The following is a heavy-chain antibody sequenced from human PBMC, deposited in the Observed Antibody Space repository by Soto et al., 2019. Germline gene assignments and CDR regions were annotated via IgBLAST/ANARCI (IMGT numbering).Heavy chain of an antibody. D-gene: IGHD6-13*01. CDR2: ISGSGDKT. J-gene: IGHJ5*02. V-gene: IGHV3-23*01. CDR1: GFPFSNFA. Sequence: GGSLRLSCAASGFPFSNFAMSWVRQAPGTGLEWVSSISGSGDKTYYLDSVKGRFTIPRDNSKNTLYLHMNSLGAEDTAVYFCAKDYASTWYWYFDPWGQGTLVTVSS. CDR3: AKDYASTWYWYFDP.